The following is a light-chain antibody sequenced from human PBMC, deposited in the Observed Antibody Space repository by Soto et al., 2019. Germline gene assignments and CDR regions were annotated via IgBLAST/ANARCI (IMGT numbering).Light chain of an antibody. V-gene: IGKV1-5*01. Sequence: DIQMPQSPSTLPTPVRPRVTLTCRARQRTSSWLAWYQQKPGKAPKLLIYDASSLESGVPSRFSGSGSGTDFTLTISSLQPEDFATYFCQQANSFPITFGQGTRLEI. J-gene: IGKJ5*01. CDR2: DAS. CDR3: QQANSFPIT. CDR1: QRTSSW.